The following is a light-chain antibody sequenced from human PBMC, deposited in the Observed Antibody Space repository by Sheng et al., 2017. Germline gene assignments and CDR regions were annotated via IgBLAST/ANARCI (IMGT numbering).Light chain of an antibody. V-gene: IGKV3-20*01. J-gene: IGKJ2*01. CDR1: QNVDHH. CDR3: QQYGSSPNT. Sequence: EVVLTQSPVTLSLSPGERATLSCRASQNVDHHVGWYQQKPGQAPRLLIYGASSRATGIPDRFSGSGSGTDFTLTISRLEPEDFAVYYCQQYGSSPNTFGQGTKLEI. CDR2: GAS.